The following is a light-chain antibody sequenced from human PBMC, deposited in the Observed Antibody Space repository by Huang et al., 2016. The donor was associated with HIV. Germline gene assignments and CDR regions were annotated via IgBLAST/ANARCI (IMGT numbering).Light chain of an antibody. J-gene: IGKJ2*01. Sequence: DIQMTQSPSTLSTSIGDRVTITCRASQSINTYLAWYQQKPGKAPKLLIYDASSLKSGVPSRFSGSGSGTEFTLTINSLQPDDFATYYCRHYNYYPYTFGQGTKLEIK. V-gene: IGKV1-5*01. CDR2: DAS. CDR3: RHYNYYPYT. CDR1: QSINTY.